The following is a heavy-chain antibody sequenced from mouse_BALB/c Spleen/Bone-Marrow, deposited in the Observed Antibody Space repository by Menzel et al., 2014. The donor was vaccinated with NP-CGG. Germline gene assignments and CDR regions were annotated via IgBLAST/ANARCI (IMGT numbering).Heavy chain of an antibody. V-gene: IGHV5-6-5*01. CDR2: ITSGGST. J-gene: IGHJ3*01. CDR3: ERGRGDYYEFAY. D-gene: IGHD1-1*01. Sequence: EVKVEESGGGLVKPGGSLKLSCAASGFTFSDYVMSWVRQTPEKRLEWVASITSGGSTYYPPSVKGRFFISRDNAKNMLSLQMSSLRSEDTAMYYCERGRGDYYEFAYRGQGTLVTVSA. CDR1: GFTFSDYV.